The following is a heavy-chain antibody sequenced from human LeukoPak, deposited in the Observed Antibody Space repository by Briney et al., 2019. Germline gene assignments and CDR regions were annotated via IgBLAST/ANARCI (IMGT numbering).Heavy chain of an antibody. CDR1: GFTFSSYA. V-gene: IGHV3-23*01. J-gene: IGHJ4*02. CDR2: IGGSGDNR. CDR3: AKDARGPGDGVINY. D-gene: IGHD2-21*01. Sequence: GGSLRLSCAASGFTFSSYALSWVRQAPGKGLEWVSAIGGSGDNRYYADSAKGRFTISRDNSKNTLYLQMNSLRAEDTAVYYCAKDARGPGDGVINYWGQGTLVTVSS.